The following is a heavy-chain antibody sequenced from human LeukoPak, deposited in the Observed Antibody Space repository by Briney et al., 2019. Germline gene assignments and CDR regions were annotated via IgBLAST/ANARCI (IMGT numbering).Heavy chain of an antibody. CDR2: ISWNSGSI. D-gene: IGHD3-22*01. CDR1: GFIFDDYA. Sequence: GRSLRLSCAASGFIFDDYAMHWVRQAPGKGLEWVSGISWNSGSIGYADSVKGRFTISRDNAKNSLYLQMNSLRAEDTALYYCAKGQSYYDSSGYTPGVDYWGQGTLVTVSS. J-gene: IGHJ4*02. CDR3: AKGQSYYDSSGYTPGVDY. V-gene: IGHV3-9*01.